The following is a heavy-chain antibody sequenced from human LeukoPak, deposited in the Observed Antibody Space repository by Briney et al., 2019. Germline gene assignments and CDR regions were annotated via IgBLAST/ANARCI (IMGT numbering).Heavy chain of an antibody. D-gene: IGHD2-2*01. CDR3: ATTPRYCSSTSCYDNWFDP. J-gene: IGHJ5*02. CDR2: IIPILGIA. V-gene: IGHV1-69*04. Sequence: SVKVSCTASGGTFSSYAISWVRQAPGQGLEWMGRIIPILGIANYAQKFQGRVTITADKSTSTAYMELSSLRSEDTAVYYCATTPRYCSSTSCYDNWFDPWGQGTLVTVSS. CDR1: GGTFSSYA.